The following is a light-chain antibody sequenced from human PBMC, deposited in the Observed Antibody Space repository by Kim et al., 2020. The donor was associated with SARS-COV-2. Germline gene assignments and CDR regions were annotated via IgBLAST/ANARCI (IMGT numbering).Light chain of an antibody. CDR2: GRN. V-gene: IGLV3-19*01. CDR3: NSRDSSGNHLV. Sequence: LGRRGRITGKEDSLRNYYASWYQQKPRQAPVVVIYGRNDRPSGIPDRFSGSNSGNTASLTITGAQAGDEANYYCNSRDSSGNHLVFGGGTQLTVL. CDR1: SLRNYY. J-gene: IGLJ3*02.